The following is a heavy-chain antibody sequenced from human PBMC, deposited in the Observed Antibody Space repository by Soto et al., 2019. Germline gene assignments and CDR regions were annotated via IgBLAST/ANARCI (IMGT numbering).Heavy chain of an antibody. CDR2: MYYSGST. D-gene: IGHD6-13*01. Sequence: QVQLQESGPGLVKPSETLSLTCTVSGASLNTYYWGWIRQPPGKGLEWIGYMYYSGSTGTNPSLRSRVTISIDTSKRQFSLNLTSVTAADTAVYYCARVAGAAEGTSPYFDNWGQGTLVTVSS. CDR1: GASLNTYY. CDR3: ARVAGAAEGTSPYFDN. V-gene: IGHV4-59*01. J-gene: IGHJ4*02.